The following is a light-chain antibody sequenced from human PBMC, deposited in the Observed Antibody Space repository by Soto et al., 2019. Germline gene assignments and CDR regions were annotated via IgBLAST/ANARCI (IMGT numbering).Light chain of an antibody. CDR1: SSDVAIYNY. Sequence: QSALTQPRSVSGSPGQSVTISCTGTSSDVAIYNYISWYQQHPGEAPKLMIHDVSERPSGVPDRFSGSKSGNTASLTISGLQAEDEADYDCCSYAASYTFARNVFGTGIKVTVL. V-gene: IGLV2-11*01. CDR3: CSYAASYTFARNV. J-gene: IGLJ1*01. CDR2: DVS.